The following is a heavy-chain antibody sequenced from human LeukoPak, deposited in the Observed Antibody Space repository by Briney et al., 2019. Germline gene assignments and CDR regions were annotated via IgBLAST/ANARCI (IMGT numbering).Heavy chain of an antibody. J-gene: IGHJ5*02. CDR1: GFTFSSYD. D-gene: IGHD3-9*01. CDR3: AKDFGAYYDILTANWFDP. CDR2: IRYDGSNK. Sequence: PGGSLRLSCAASGFTFSSYDMYWVRRAPGKGLEWVALIRYDGSNKYYADSVKGRFTISRDNSKNTLYLQMNSLRAEDTAVYYCAKDFGAYYDILTANWFDPWGQGTLVTVSS. V-gene: IGHV3-30*02.